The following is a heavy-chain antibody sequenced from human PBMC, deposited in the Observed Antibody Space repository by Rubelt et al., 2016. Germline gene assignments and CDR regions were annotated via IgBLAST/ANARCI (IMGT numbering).Heavy chain of an antibody. CDR2: ISYDGSNK. D-gene: IGHD3-22*01. Sequence: VQLVESGGGVVQPGRSLRLSCAASGFTFSSYAMHWVRQAPGKGLEWVAVISYDGSNKYYADSVKGRFTISRDNSKNTLYLQTNSLRAEDTAVYYCARDSGIDDSSGYYIDWGQGTLVTVSS. V-gene: IGHV3-30*04. CDR1: GFTFSSYA. CDR3: ARDSGIDDSSGYYID. J-gene: IGHJ4*02.